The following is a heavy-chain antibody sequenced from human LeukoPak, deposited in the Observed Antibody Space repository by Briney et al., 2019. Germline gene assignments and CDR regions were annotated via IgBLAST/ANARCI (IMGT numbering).Heavy chain of an antibody. J-gene: IGHJ5*02. CDR3: ARGGSCSGGSCYLRFDP. CDR1: GVSISSSTY. CDR2: IYYSGNT. V-gene: IGHV4-39*07. D-gene: IGHD2-15*01. Sequence: SETLSLTCTVSGVSISSSTYWGWIRQPPGKGLEWIGSIYYSGNTYYNASLKSRVTISVDTSKNQFSLKLTSVTAADTAVYYCARGGSCSGGSCYLRFDPWGQGTLVTVSS.